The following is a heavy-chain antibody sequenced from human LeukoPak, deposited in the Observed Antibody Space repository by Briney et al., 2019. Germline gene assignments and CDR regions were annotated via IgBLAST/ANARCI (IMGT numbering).Heavy chain of an antibody. J-gene: IGHJ4*02. V-gene: IGHV3-74*01. CDR3: ARDPDTCSGGSCYSHFDS. CDR2: TKSDGSSP. CDR1: GFTFSNYW. Sequence: QPGRSLKLSCAASGFTFSNYWMHWVRQVPGMGLVWVSRTKSDGSSPSYADSVKGRFTISRDNAKNTLYLQMNSLRAEDTAVYYCARDPDTCSGGSCYSHFDSWGRGTLVTVSS. D-gene: IGHD2-15*01.